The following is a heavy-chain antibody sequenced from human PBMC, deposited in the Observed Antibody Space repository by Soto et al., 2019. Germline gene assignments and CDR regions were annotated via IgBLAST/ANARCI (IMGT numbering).Heavy chain of an antibody. V-gene: IGHV4-39*01. CDR1: GGSISSSSYY. J-gene: IGHJ5*02. CDR3: ARHPSDFWFDP. D-gene: IGHD2-21*02. Sequence: SETLSLTCSVSGGSISSSSYYWGWIRQPPGKGLEWIGSIYYSGSTYYNPSLKSRVTVSVDTSKNQFSLKLSSVTAADTAVYYCARHPSDFWFDPWGQGTLVTVSS. CDR2: IYYSGST.